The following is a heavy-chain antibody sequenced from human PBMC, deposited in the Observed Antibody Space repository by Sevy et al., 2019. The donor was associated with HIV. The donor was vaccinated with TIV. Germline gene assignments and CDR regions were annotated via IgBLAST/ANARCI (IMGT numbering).Heavy chain of an antibody. Sequence: ASVKVSCKASGGTFSSYAISWVRQAPGQGLEWMGGIIPIFGTANYPQKFQGRVTITADESMSTAYMELSSLRSEDTAVYYCAGTSRPYYYYGMDVWGQGTTVTVSS. CDR3: AGTSRPYYYYGMDV. D-gene: IGHD2-2*01. V-gene: IGHV1-69*13. CDR1: GGTFSSYA. J-gene: IGHJ6*02. CDR2: IIPIFGTA.